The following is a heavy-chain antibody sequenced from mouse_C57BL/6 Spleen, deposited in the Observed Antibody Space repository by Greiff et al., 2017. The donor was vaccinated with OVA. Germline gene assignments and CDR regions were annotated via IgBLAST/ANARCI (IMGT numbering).Heavy chain of an antibody. D-gene: IGHD1-1*01. V-gene: IGHV1-82*01. Sequence: VQRVESGPELVKPGASVKISCKASGYAFSSSWMNWVKQRPGKGLEWIGRIYPGDGDTNYNGKFKGKATLTADKSSSTAYMQLSSLTSEDSAVYFCARSPYYGSSYWYFDVWGTGTTVTVSS. CDR1: GYAFSSSW. J-gene: IGHJ1*03. CDR3: ARSPYYGSSYWYFDV. CDR2: IYPGDGDT.